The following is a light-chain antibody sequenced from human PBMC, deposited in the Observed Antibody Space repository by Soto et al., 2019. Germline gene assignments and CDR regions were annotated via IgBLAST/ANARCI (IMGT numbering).Light chain of an antibody. CDR1: QSVLYSSNNKNY. V-gene: IGKV4-1*01. Sequence: DIVMTQSPDSLAVSLGERATINCKSSQSVLYSSNNKNYLAWYQQKPGQPPKLLIYWASTRESGVPDRFSGRGSGTDFTLTISSLQADDVAVYYCQQYYSTPPYTFGQGTKLEIK. CDR3: QQYYSTPPYT. J-gene: IGKJ2*01. CDR2: WAS.